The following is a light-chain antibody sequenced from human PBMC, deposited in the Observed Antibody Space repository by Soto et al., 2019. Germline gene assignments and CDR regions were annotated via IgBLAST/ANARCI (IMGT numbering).Light chain of an antibody. V-gene: IGLV1-40*01. CDR3: QSYDSSLSCYV. Sequence: QSVLTQPPSVSGAPGQRVTISCTGSSSNIGAGYDVHWYQQLPGTAPKLLIYGNSNRPSGVPDRFSGSKSGTSASLAITGLQAEDEADYYCQSYDSSLSCYVFGPGPKLTV. CDR2: GNS. CDR1: SSNIGAGYD. J-gene: IGLJ1*01.